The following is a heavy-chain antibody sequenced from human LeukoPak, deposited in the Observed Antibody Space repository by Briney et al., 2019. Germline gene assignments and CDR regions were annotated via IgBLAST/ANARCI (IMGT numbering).Heavy chain of an antibody. CDR2: IYHSGST. D-gene: IGHD6-13*01. Sequence: PSETLSLTCAVSGGSISSSNWWSWVRQPPGKGLEWIGEIYHSGSTNYNPSLKSRVTISVDKSKNQFSLKLSSVTAADTAVYYCAILHLVRRPEQQLVPSGFDPWGQGTLVTVSS. CDR1: GGSISSSNW. CDR3: AILHLVRRPEQQLVPSGFDP. V-gene: IGHV4-4*02. J-gene: IGHJ5*02.